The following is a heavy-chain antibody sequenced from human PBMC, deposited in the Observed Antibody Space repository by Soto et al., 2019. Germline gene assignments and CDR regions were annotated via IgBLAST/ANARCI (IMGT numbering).Heavy chain of an antibody. CDR3: AKGLSVVVVPAAFDY. V-gene: IGHV3-23*01. Sequence: LRLSCAASGFTFSSSAMTWVRQAPGKRLGWVSAISGSGGSTYYADSVKGRFTISRDNSKNTLYLQMNSLRAEDTAVYYCAKGLSVVVVPAAFDYWGQGTLVTVSS. D-gene: IGHD2-2*01. J-gene: IGHJ4*02. CDR2: ISGSGGST. CDR1: GFTFSSSA.